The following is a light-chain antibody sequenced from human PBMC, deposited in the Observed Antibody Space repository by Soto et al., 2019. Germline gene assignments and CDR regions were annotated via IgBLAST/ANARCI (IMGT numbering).Light chain of an antibody. J-gene: IGKJ3*01. CDR3: QQYGSSPFT. CDR2: GAS. Sequence: EIVLTQSPGTLSLSPGERATLSCRASQSVSSSNLAWYQQKPGQAPRLLIYGASSRATGIPDRFSGSGSGTDFTLTISRLELEDFAVYYCQQYGSSPFTFGPGTKVDIK. V-gene: IGKV3-20*01. CDR1: QSVSSSN.